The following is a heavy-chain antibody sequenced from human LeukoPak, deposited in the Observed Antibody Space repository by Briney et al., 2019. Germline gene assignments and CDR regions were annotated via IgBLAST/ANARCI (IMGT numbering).Heavy chain of an antibody. CDR1: GLTFSSYG. Sequence: PGRSLRLSCAASGLTFSSYGMHWVRQAPGKGLEWVAVISYDGSNKYYADSVKGRFTISRDNSKNTLYLQMNSLRAEDTAVYYCAKLDTYYYDSSGYSHDAFDIWGQGTMVTVSS. CDR2: ISYDGSNK. D-gene: IGHD3-22*01. J-gene: IGHJ3*02. CDR3: AKLDTYYYDSSGYSHDAFDI. V-gene: IGHV3-30*18.